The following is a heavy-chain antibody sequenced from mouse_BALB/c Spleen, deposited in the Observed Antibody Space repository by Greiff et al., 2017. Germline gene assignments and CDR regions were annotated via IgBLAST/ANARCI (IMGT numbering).Heavy chain of an antibody. V-gene: IGHV5-6-4*01. CDR1: GFTFSSYT. D-gene: IGHD1-1*01. Sequence: EVKLMESGGGLVKPGGSLKLSCAASGFTFSSYTMSWVRQTPEKRLEWVATISSGGSYTYYPDSVKGRFTISRDNAKNTLYLQMSSLKSEDTAMYYCTRDERGYYYGSSYAMDYWGQGTSVTVSS. CDR3: TRDERGYYYGSSYAMDY. J-gene: IGHJ4*01. CDR2: ISSGGSYT.